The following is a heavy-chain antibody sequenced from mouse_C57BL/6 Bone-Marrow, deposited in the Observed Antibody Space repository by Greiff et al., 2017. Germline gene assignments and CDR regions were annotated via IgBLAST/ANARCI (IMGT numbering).Heavy chain of an antibody. CDR3: TRRGYGRGDY. D-gene: IGHD2-2*01. J-gene: IGHJ4*01. CDR1: GFTFSRSA. V-gene: IGHV5-9-1*02. CDR2: ISSGVDYI. Sequence: EVQGVESGEGLVKPGGSLKLSCAASGFTFSRSAMSWVRQTPEKRLEWVAYISSGVDYIYYADTVKGRFTISRDNARNTLYMQMSSLKSEDTAMYYCTRRGYGRGDYWGQGTSVTVSS.